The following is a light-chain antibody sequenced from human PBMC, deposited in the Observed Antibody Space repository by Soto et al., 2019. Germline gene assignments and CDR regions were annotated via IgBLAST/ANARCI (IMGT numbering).Light chain of an antibody. CDR2: RNN. CDR1: SSNIGSNY. J-gene: IGLJ3*02. V-gene: IGLV1-47*01. Sequence: QLLLTQPPSASGTPGQRVTISCSGSSSNIGSNYVYWYQQLPGTAPKLLIYRNNQRPSGVPDRFSGSKSGTSASLAISGLRSEDAADYYCAAWDDSLRGWVFGGGTKLTVL. CDR3: AAWDDSLRGWV.